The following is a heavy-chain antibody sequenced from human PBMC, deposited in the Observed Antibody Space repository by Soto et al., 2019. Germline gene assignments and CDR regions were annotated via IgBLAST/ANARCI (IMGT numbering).Heavy chain of an antibody. D-gene: IGHD2-8*01. CDR1: GGSISSSSYY. CDR3: ARHGVAPRNLLNWFDP. J-gene: IGHJ5*02. CDR2: IYYSGST. Sequence: QLQLQESGPGLVKPSETLSLTCTVSGGSISSSSYYWGWIRQPPGKGLEWIGSIYYSGSTYYNPSLKSRVTISVDTSKNQFSLKLSSVTAADTAVYYCARHGVAPRNLLNWFDPWGQGTLVTVSS. V-gene: IGHV4-39*01.